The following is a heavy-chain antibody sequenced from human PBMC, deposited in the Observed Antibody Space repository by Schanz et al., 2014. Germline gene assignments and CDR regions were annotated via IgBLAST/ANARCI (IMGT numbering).Heavy chain of an antibody. CDR1: GFTFSSYK. D-gene: IGHD5-12*01. CDR2: IWYDENNK. Sequence: VQLLESGGGLVQPGGSLRLSCAASGFTFSSYKMNWVRQAPGKGLEWVAVIWYDENNKYYADSVKGRFTMSRDNSKNTLYLQMNSLRAEDTAVYYCASPSGYSDYGTYFDFWGQGTLVTVSS. V-gene: IGHV3-33*08. J-gene: IGHJ4*02. CDR3: ASPSGYSDYGTYFDF.